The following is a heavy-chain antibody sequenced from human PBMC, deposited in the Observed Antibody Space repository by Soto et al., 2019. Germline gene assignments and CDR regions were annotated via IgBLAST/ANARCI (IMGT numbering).Heavy chain of an antibody. CDR3: ARSGPPREYSSGWYPRPFDY. Sequence: QVQLVQSGAEVKKPGSSVKVSCKASGGTFSSYAISWVRQAPGQGLEWMGGIIPIFGTANYAQKFQGRVTITADESTSTAYMELSSLRSEDTVVYYCARSGPPREYSSGWYPRPFDYWGQGTLVTVSS. D-gene: IGHD6-19*01. J-gene: IGHJ4*02. CDR2: IIPIFGTA. V-gene: IGHV1-69*01. CDR1: GGTFSSYA.